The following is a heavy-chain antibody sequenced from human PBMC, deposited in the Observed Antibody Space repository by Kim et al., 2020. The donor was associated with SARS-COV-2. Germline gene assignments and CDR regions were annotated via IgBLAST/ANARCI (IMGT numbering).Heavy chain of an antibody. V-gene: IGHV1-3*04. Sequence: ASVKVSCKASGYTFINYVMHWVRQAPGQRLEWMGLISIGHDDTKYSQKFRGRVTITRDTTASTAYMELSSLRSEDTAVYYCARGSGWAFDYSGQGTLVTV. CDR2: ISIGHDDT. J-gene: IGHJ4*02. CDR1: GYTFINYV. CDR3: ARGSGWAFDY. D-gene: IGHD6-19*01.